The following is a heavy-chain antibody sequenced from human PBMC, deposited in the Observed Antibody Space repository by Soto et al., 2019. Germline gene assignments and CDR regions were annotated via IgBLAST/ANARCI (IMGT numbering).Heavy chain of an antibody. Sequence: GESLKISCRVSGYSFSTYWIGWVRQMSGKGLEWVGIIHPGDSETRYGPSFQGQVTISADRAINTAYLQWSRLKASDSPMYFCARQGRTDPTLIIDYWGTGTPVTVSS. CDR2: IHPGDSET. J-gene: IGHJ4*02. D-gene: IGHD3-16*01. CDR1: GYSFSTYW. CDR3: ARQGRTDPTLIIDY. V-gene: IGHV5-51*01.